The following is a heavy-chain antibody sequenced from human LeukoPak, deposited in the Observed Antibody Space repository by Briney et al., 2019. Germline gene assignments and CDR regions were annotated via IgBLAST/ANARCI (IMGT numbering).Heavy chain of an antibody. CDR2: INHNGNVN. Sequence: GGSLRLSCAASGFTFSSYWMNWARQAPGKGLEWVASINHNGNVNYYVDSVKGRFTISRDNSKNTLYLQMNSLRAGDTAVYYCAKGGGTGYPFDYWGQGTLVTVSS. CDR1: GFTFSSYW. J-gene: IGHJ4*02. CDR3: AKGGGTGYPFDY. V-gene: IGHV3-7*01. D-gene: IGHD3/OR15-3a*01.